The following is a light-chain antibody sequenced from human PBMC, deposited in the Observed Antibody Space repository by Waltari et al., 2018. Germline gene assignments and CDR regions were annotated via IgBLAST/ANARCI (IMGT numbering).Light chain of an antibody. Sequence: QSGLTQPPSVSAAPGQQVTISCSGTSSNIGKNPVFWYQQLPGTAPKLLIYDNHERPSGIPDRFSGSKSGTSATLGITGLQTGDEADFYCASWDSSLSAGVFGGGTKLTVL. J-gene: IGLJ3*02. CDR3: ASWDSSLSAGV. CDR2: DNH. V-gene: IGLV1-51*01. CDR1: SSNIGKNP.